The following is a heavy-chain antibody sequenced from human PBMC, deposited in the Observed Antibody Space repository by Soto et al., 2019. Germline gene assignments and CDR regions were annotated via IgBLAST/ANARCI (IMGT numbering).Heavy chain of an antibody. D-gene: IGHD6-6*01. CDR2: INSDGSST. CDR3: ARGVTAARPDYYYYGMDV. J-gene: IGHJ6*02. CDR1: GFTFSSYW. Sequence: PGGSLRLSCAASGFTFSSYWMHWVRQAPGEGLVWVSRINSDGSSTSYADSVKGRFTISRDNAKNTLYLQMNSLRAEDTAVYYCARGVTAARPDYYYYGMDVWGQGTTVTVSS. V-gene: IGHV3-74*01.